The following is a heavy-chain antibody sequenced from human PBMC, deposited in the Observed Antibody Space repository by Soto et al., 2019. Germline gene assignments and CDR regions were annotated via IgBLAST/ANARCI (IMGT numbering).Heavy chain of an antibody. CDR1: GYTLTELS. Sequence: ASVKVCCEGSGYTLTELSMHWVRQAPGKGLEWMGGFDPEDGETIYAQKFQGRITMTEDTSTDTAYMELSSLRSEDTAVYYCATGYSYGYGYFDYWGQGTLVTVSS. CDR3: ATGYSYGYGYFDY. V-gene: IGHV1-24*01. CDR2: FDPEDGET. J-gene: IGHJ4*02. D-gene: IGHD5-18*01.